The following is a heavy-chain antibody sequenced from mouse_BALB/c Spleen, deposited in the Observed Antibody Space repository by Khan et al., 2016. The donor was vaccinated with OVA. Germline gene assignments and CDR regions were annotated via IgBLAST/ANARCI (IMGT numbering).Heavy chain of an antibody. V-gene: IGHV3-2*02. Sequence: EVKLLESGPGLVKPSQSLSLTCTVTGYSITSDYAWNWIRQFPGNKLEWMGFISYSGNTKYNPSLKSRFSITRDTSKNQFFLHLNSVTIEDTATYDCARVYGGDFDYWGQGTTLTVSS. CDR1: GYSITSDYA. CDR2: ISYSGNT. CDR3: ARVYGGDFDY. J-gene: IGHJ2*01. D-gene: IGHD1-1*01.